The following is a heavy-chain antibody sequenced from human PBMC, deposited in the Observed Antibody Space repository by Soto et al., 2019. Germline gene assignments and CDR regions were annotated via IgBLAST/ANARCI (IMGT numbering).Heavy chain of an antibody. Sequence: QVQLVESGGGVVQPGRSLRLSCAASGFTFSSYGMHWVRQAPGKGLEWVAVISYDGSNKYYADSVKGRFTISRDNSKNTLYLQMNSLRAEDTAVYYCARDRGEFSGYDFLDYYYYGMDVWGQGTTVTVSS. CDR1: GFTFSSYG. V-gene: IGHV3-30*03. D-gene: IGHD5-12*01. CDR3: ARDRGEFSGYDFLDYYYYGMDV. CDR2: ISYDGSNK. J-gene: IGHJ6*02.